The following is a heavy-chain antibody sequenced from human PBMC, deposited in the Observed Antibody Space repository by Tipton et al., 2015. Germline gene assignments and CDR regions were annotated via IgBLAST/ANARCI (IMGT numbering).Heavy chain of an antibody. D-gene: IGHD5-24*01. Sequence: GLVKPSETLSLSCTVSRASISGHYWTWIRQTPGKGLEYIGYIYYTGGTNYNPSLESRVTISLDTSRNQVSLRLSSVTAADTAVYYCARLHPGDDWGQGTLVTVSS. CDR3: ARLHPGDD. CDR2: IYYTGGT. V-gene: IGHV4-59*11. CDR1: RASISGHY. J-gene: IGHJ4*02.